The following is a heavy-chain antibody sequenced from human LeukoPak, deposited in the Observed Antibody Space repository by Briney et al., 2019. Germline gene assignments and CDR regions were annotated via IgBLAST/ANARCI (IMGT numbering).Heavy chain of an antibody. CDR3: ARDRRRGSSTHWYFDL. J-gene: IGHJ2*01. D-gene: IGHD1-26*01. V-gene: IGHV3-48*04. CDR1: GFTFSSYS. CDR2: ISSSSSTI. Sequence: PGGSLRLSCAASGFTFSSYSMNWVRQAPGKGLEWVSYISSSSSTIYYADSVKGRFTISRDNAKNSLYPQMNSLRAEDTAVYYCARDRRRGSSTHWYFDLWGRGTLVTVSS.